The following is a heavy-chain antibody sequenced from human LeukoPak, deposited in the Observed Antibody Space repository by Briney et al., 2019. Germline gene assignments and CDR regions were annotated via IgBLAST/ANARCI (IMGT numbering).Heavy chain of an antibody. D-gene: IGHD3-10*01. CDR2: IIPIFGTA. J-gene: IGHJ6*03. V-gene: IGHV1-69*13. CDR1: GGTFSSYA. CDR3: ARGPLGPYGSGSYYRTPSYYYYMDV. Sequence: ASVKVSCKASGGTFSSYAISWVRQAPGQGLEWMGGIIPIFGTANYAQKFQGRVTITADESTSTAYMELSSLRSEDTAVYYCARGPLGPYGSGSYYRTPSYYYYMDVWGQGTLVTVSS.